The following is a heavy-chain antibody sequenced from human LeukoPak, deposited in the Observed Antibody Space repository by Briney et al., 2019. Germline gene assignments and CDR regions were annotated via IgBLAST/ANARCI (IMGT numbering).Heavy chain of an antibody. CDR1: GFTFSSYS. V-gene: IGHV3-48*02. D-gene: IGHD4-23*01. Sequence: GGSLGLSCAASGFTFSSYSMNWVRQAPGKGLEWVSYISSTSGTIYYADSVKGRFTISRDNAKNSLYLQMNSLRDEDTAVYFCARNTVIKEGFDYWGQGTLVTVSS. CDR2: ISSTSGTI. J-gene: IGHJ4*02. CDR3: ARNTVIKEGFDY.